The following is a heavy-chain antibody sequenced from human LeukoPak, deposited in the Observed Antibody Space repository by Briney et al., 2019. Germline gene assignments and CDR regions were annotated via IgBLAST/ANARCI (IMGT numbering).Heavy chain of an antibody. CDR3: AKDRDIVVVPAANGGRFDY. D-gene: IGHD2-2*01. Sequence: GGSLRLSCAASGFTFSSYAMSWVRQAPGKGLEWVSAISGSGGSTYYADSVKGRFTISRDNSKNTLYLRMNSLRAEDTAVYYCAKDRDIVVVPAANGGRFDYWGQGTLVTVSS. V-gene: IGHV3-23*01. CDR1: GFTFSSYA. CDR2: ISGSGGST. J-gene: IGHJ4*02.